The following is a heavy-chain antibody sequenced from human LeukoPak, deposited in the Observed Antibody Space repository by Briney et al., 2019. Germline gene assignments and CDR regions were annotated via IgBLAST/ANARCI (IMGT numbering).Heavy chain of an antibody. Sequence: SETLSLTCSVSGGFISSYFWSWVRQPPGKGLEWIGYIYYSGSTNFNTSLMSRVTISFETSKNQFSLKPSSVPAADTAESYCARNVGHYDGSGYYYDWYFDRWGRGTLVTVCS. J-gene: IGHJ2*01. CDR2: IYYSGST. CDR1: GGFISSYF. D-gene: IGHD3-22*01. CDR3: ARNVGHYDGSGYYYDWYFDR. V-gene: IGHV4-59*08.